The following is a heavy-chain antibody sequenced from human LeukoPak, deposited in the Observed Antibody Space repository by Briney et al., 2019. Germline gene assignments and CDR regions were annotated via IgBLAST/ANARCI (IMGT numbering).Heavy chain of an antibody. Sequence: SETLSLTCTVSGGSISSYYWGWMRQPAGKGLEWIGRIYTSGSTNYNPSLKSRVTMSVGTSKNQFPLKLSSVTAADTAVYYCARGDWNYYFDYWGQGTLVTVSS. J-gene: IGHJ4*02. CDR3: ARGDWNYYFDY. CDR1: GGSISSYY. V-gene: IGHV4-4*07. D-gene: IGHD1-7*01. CDR2: IYTSGST.